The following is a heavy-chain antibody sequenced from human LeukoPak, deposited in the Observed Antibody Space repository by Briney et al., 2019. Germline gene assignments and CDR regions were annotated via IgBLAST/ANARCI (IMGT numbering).Heavy chain of an antibody. CDR3: TRAGRYCSGGSCYSFY. CDR2: IRSKAHGGTT. Sequence: GGSLRLSCTASGFTFGDYAMSWFREAPGEGLEWVGFIRSKAHGGTTEYAASVKGRFTISRDDSKSIAYLQMDSLKTEDTAVYYCTRAGRYCSGGSCYSFYWGQGTLVTVSS. V-gene: IGHV3-49*03. J-gene: IGHJ4*02. D-gene: IGHD2-15*01. CDR1: GFTFGDYA.